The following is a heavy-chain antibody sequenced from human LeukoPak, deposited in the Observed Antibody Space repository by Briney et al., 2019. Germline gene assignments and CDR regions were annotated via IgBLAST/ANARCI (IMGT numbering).Heavy chain of an antibody. Sequence: PGGSLRLSCAASGFTFSSYGMHWVRQAPGKGLEWVAFIRYDGSNKYYADSVKGRFTISRDNSKNTLYLQMNSLRAEDTAVYYRANLGGTTGYFDYWGQGTLVTVSS. CDR1: GFTFSSYG. J-gene: IGHJ4*02. V-gene: IGHV3-30*02. D-gene: IGHD1-7*01. CDR2: IRYDGSNK. CDR3: ANLGGTTGYFDY.